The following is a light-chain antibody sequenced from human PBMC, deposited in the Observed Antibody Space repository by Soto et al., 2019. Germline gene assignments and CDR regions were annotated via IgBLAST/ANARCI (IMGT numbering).Light chain of an antibody. J-gene: IGKJ5*01. CDR2: SAS. V-gene: IGKV1-33*01. CDR3: QQYHSFPFT. Sequence: DIQMTQSPSSLSASVGDRFTITCQASQDISNFLNWFQQKPGKAPKLLIYSASNLETGVPSRFSGSGSGTDFTFTISSLQPEDIATYYCQQYHSFPFTFGQGTRLEIK. CDR1: QDISNF.